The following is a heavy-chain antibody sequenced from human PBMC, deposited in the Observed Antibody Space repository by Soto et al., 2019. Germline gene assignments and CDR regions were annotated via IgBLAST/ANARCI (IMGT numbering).Heavy chain of an antibody. Sequence: QVQLVQSGAEVKKPGASVKVSCKASGYTFTSYDINWVRHATGQGLEWMGWMNPNIDNTGYAQKFQGRVTMTRNTSIKTAFMELSSLRSEDTAVYVCARDGGSLSRMDVWGQGTTVTVSS. V-gene: IGHV1-8*01. D-gene: IGHD3-16*02. CDR2: MNPNIDNT. J-gene: IGHJ6*02. CDR3: ARDGGSLSRMDV. CDR1: GYTFTSYD.